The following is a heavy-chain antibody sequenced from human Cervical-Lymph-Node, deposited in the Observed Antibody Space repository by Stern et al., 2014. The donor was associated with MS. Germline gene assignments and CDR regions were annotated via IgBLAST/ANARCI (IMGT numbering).Heavy chain of an antibody. Sequence: MQLVESGAEVKKPGSSVKVSCKASGGTFTSLSINWVRQVPGQSLEWMGGIIPIFDTPNVAQNFQGRVTITADSSTSTVYMALNSLRSDDTAVYYCVLPSTVTTAAFDVWGRGTMVTVSS. D-gene: IGHD4-17*01. V-gene: IGHV1-69*06. CDR3: VLPSTVTTAAFDV. CDR1: GGTFTSLS. J-gene: IGHJ3*01. CDR2: IIPIFDTP.